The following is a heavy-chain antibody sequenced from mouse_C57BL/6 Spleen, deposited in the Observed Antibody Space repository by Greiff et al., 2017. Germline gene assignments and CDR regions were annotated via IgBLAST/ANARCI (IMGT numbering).Heavy chain of an antibody. Sequence: VQLQQSGPGLVKPSQSLSLTCSVTGYSITSGYYWNWIRQFPGNKLEWMGYISYDGSNNYNPSLKNRISITRDTSKNQFFLKLNSVTTEDTATYYCASYYDGYYYFDYWGQGTTLTVSS. CDR2: ISYDGSN. D-gene: IGHD2-3*01. CDR3: ASYYDGYYYFDY. CDR1: GYSITSGYY. V-gene: IGHV3-6*01. J-gene: IGHJ2*01.